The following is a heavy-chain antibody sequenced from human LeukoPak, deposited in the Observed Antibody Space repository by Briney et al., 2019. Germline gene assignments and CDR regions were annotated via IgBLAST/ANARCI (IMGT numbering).Heavy chain of an antibody. V-gene: IGHV4-59*01. CDR1: GDSISSSY. J-gene: IGHJ4*02. CDR2: ISHSGST. D-gene: IGHD5-18*01. Sequence: SETLSLTCTVSGDSISSSYWSWIRQPPGRRLEWIGYISHSGSTNYNPSLKSRVAISVETPKNQFSLELSSVTDADTAVYYCARGEYMYGHDIDYWGQGTLVTVSS. CDR3: ARGEYMYGHDIDY.